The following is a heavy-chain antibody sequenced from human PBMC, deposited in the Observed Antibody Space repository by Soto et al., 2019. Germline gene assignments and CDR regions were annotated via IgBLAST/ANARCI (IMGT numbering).Heavy chain of an antibody. Sequence: SVKVSCKASGFTFTSSAVQWVRQARGQRLEWIGWIVVGSGNTNYAQKFQERVTITRDMSTSTAYMELSSLRSKDTAVYYCAAGRDYDFWSGYLGNWFDPWGQGTLVTVSS. CDR3: AAGRDYDFWSGYLGNWFDP. CDR1: GFTFTSSA. CDR2: IVVGSGNT. J-gene: IGHJ5*02. D-gene: IGHD3-3*01. V-gene: IGHV1-58*01.